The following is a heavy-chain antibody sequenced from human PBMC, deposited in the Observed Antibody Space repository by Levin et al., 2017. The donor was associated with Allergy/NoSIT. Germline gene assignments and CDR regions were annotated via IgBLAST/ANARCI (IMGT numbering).Heavy chain of an antibody. Sequence: TSETLSLTCTVSGGSISSYYWSWIRQPPGKGLEWIGYIYYSGSTNYNPSLKSRVTISVDTSKNQFSLKLSSVTAADTAVYYCARHGGNGYFDYWGQGTLVTVSS. J-gene: IGHJ4*02. CDR2: IYYSGST. CDR1: GGSISSYY. D-gene: IGHD4-23*01. V-gene: IGHV4-59*08. CDR3: ARHGGNGYFDY.